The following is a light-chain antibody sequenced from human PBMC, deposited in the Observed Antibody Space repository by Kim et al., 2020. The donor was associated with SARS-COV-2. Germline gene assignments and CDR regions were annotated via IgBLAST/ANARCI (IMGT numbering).Light chain of an antibody. Sequence: EPASISGRSSQSLLHSNGYNYLDWYLQKPGQSPQLLIYLGSNRASGVPDRFSGSGSGTDFTLKISRVEAEDVGVYYCMQALQTPRSFGQGTKLEI. J-gene: IGKJ2*03. CDR2: LGS. V-gene: IGKV2-28*01. CDR3: MQALQTPRS. CDR1: QSLLHSNGYNY.